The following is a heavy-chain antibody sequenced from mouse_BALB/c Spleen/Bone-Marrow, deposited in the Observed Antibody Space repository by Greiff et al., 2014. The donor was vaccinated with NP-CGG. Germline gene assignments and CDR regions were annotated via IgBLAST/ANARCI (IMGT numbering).Heavy chain of an antibody. CDR2: IYPGDGDT. CDR1: GYAFSSSW. CDR3: ARNSYYGSSYNYFDC. V-gene: IGHV1-82*01. Sequence: VHLVESGPELVKPGASVKISCKASGYAFSSSWMNWVKQRPGQGLEWIGRIYPGDGDTNYNGKFKGKATLTADKSSSTAYMQLSSLTSVDSAVYFCARNSYYGSSYNYFDCWGQGTTLTVSS. D-gene: IGHD1-1*01. J-gene: IGHJ2*01.